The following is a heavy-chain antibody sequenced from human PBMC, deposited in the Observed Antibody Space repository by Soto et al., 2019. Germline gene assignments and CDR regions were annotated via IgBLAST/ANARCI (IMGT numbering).Heavy chain of an antibody. CDR2: ISAYNGNT. J-gene: IGHJ6*03. Sequence: GASVKVSCKASGYTFTSYGISWVRQAPGQGLEWMGWISAYNGNTNYAQKLQGRVTMTTDTSTSTAYMELRSLRSDDTAVYYCARPVWWLLSGHYYYYMDVWGKGTTVTVSS. D-gene: IGHD5-12*01. V-gene: IGHV1-18*01. CDR3: ARPVWWLLSGHYYYYMDV. CDR1: GYTFTSYG.